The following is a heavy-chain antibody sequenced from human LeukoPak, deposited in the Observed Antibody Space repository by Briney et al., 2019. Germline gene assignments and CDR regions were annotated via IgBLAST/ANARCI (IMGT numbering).Heavy chain of an antibody. V-gene: IGHV4-30-4*01. CDR1: GDFLTTGDYF. Sequence: PSETLSLTCNVSGDFLTTGDYFWNWIRQPPGKALEWIGYVYYSGGTSYNPSLQSRTSISADMSKNQFSLKLSSVTAADTAVYYCAGISFDGLLVDYWGQGTLVTVSS. CDR2: VYYSGGT. J-gene: IGHJ4*02. D-gene: IGHD3-9*01. CDR3: AGISFDGLLVDY.